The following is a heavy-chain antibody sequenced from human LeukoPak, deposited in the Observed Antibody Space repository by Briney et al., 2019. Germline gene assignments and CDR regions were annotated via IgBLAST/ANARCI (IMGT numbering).Heavy chain of an antibody. D-gene: IGHD3-22*01. J-gene: IGHJ3*02. CDR2: TSYSGST. CDR1: GGSISHHY. Sequence: PSETLSLTCTVSGGSISHHYWSWIRQSPGKGLEWIGHTSYSGSTNYNPSLRSRVTISLDTSKNQFSLKLNSVTAADTAVYYCAKSNGYGLIDIWGQGTMVTVSS. V-gene: IGHV4-59*11. CDR3: AKSNGYGLIDI.